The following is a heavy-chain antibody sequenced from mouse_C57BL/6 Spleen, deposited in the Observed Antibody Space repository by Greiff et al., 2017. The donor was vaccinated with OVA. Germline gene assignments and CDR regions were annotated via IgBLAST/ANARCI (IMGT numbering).Heavy chain of an antibody. J-gene: IGHJ2*01. CDR1: GYTFTDYN. V-gene: IGHV1-22*01. D-gene: IGHD1-1*01. CDR2: INPNNGGT. CDR3: ARNYYGSILFDY. Sequence: VQLQQSGPELVKPGASVKMSCKASGYTFTDYNMHWVKQSHGKSLEWIGYINPNNGGTSYNQKFKGKATLTVNKSSSTAYMELRSLTSEDSAVYYCARNYYGSILFDYWGQGTTLTVSS.